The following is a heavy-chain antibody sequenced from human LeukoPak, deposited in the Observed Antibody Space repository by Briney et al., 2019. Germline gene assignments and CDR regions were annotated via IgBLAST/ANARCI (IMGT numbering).Heavy chain of an antibody. CDR1: GYTFTGYY. Sequence: ASVKVSCKASGYTFTGYYMHWVRQAPGQGLEWMGWINPNSGGTNYAQKFQGRDTMTRDTSISTAYMELSRLRSDDTAVYYCARDVESIVVVPAAIVGGYWGQGTLVTVSS. D-gene: IGHD2-2*02. V-gene: IGHV1-2*02. CDR3: ARDVESIVVVPAAIVGGY. CDR2: INPNSGGT. J-gene: IGHJ4*02.